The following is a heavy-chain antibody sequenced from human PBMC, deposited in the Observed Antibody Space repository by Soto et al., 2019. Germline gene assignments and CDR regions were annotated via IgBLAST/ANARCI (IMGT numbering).Heavy chain of an antibody. V-gene: IGHV3-23*01. CDR2: ISGGGGAK. CDR1: GFTFSSYA. D-gene: IGHD1-1*01. CDR3: TRDRWNDP. Sequence: EVQLLESGGGLVQTGGSLRLSCAATGFTFSSYAMNWVRQAPGKGLQWVSGISGGGGAKYYADSVKGRFTISRDNSKNTLYVQINGLRDEDTAVYYCTRDRWNDPWGQGTLVTVSS. J-gene: IGHJ5*02.